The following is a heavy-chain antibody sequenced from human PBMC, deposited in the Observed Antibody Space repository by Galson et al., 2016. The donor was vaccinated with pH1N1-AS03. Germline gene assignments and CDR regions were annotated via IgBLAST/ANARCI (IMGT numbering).Heavy chain of an antibody. CDR2: ISDSGGAR. CDR1: GFTFRIHE. Sequence: SLRLSCAAFGFTFRIHEMNWVRQAPGKGLEWVAYISDSGGARYHADSVKGRFTISRDNDRKSLYLQMNSLRVEDMAIYYCARDLKWGFGGGLTYGMDVWGQGTTVTVSS. J-gene: IGHJ6*02. V-gene: IGHV3-48*03. CDR3: ARDLKWGFGGGLTYGMDV. D-gene: IGHD5-12*01.